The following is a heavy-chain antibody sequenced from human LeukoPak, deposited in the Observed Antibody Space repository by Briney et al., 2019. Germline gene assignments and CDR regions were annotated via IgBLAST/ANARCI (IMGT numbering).Heavy chain of an antibody. J-gene: IGHJ5*01. CDR3: ARDFWNFGDSRGYYRDFDS. CDR1: TSY. D-gene: IGHD3-22*01. CDR2: VGSYAGDT. V-gene: IGHV1-18*01. Sequence: GASVKVSCKATSYISWVRQAPGQGLEWMGWVGSYAGDTYYAQKFQGRVTVTTDTSSSTAYMELRSLRSDATAVYYCARDFWNFGDSRGYYRDFDSWGQGTLVTVSS.